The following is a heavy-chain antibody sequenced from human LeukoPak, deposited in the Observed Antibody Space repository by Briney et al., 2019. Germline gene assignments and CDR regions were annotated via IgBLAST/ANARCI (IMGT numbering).Heavy chain of an antibody. J-gene: IGHJ6*03. CDR2: IYYSGST. CDR1: RGSISSHY. D-gene: IGHD1-7*01. Sequence: ETLCLTCTLSRGSISSHYGSWGPDPPGEGLGWSWYIYYSGSTNFSPSLMSRVTISVDTSKNQSSLKLSSVTAADTAVYYCAREGLELDYYYDRDVWGKGTTVSVSS. V-gene: IGHV4-59*11. CDR3: AREGLELDYYYDRDV.